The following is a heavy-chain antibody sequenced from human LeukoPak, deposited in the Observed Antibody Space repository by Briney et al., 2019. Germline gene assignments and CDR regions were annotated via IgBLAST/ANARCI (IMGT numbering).Heavy chain of an antibody. Sequence: GASVKVSCEASGGTFSSYAISWVRQAPGQGLEWMGGIIPIFGTANYAQKFQGRVTITADESTSTAYMELSGLRSEDTAVYYCARIYCSSTSCPRYYYYYGMDVWGQGTTVTVSS. D-gene: IGHD2-2*01. CDR1: GGTFSSYA. CDR2: IIPIFGTA. V-gene: IGHV1-69*13. J-gene: IGHJ6*02. CDR3: ARIYCSSTSCPRYYYYYGMDV.